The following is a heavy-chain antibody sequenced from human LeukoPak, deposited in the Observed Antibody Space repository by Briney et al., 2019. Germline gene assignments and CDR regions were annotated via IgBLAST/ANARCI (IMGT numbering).Heavy chain of an antibody. J-gene: IGHJ4*02. Sequence: SETLSLTCSVSGASITSNTYFWGWIRQPPGKGLEWIGTISYSQSAYYNTSLRSRVTFSVDTSRSQFSLKLRSVTAADTAVYFCARGLVDYELPKGYIDYWGQGTLVTVSS. CDR1: GASITSNTYF. D-gene: IGHD3-22*01. CDR3: ARGLVDYELPKGYIDY. CDR2: ISYSQSA. V-gene: IGHV4-39*07.